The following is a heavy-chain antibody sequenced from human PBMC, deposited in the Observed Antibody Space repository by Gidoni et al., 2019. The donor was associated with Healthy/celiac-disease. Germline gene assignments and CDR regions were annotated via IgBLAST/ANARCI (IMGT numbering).Heavy chain of an antibody. V-gene: IGHV1-69*01. D-gene: IGHD4-17*01. CDR2: IIPIFGTA. Sequence: QVQLVQSGAEVKKPGSSVNVSCKASGGTFSSYAISWVQQAPGQGLEWMGGIIPIFGTANYAQKFQGRVTITADESTSTAYMELSSLRSEDTAVYYCARDHDYGGIDAFDIWGQGTMVTVSS. CDR1: GGTFSSYA. CDR3: ARDHDYGGIDAFDI. J-gene: IGHJ3*02.